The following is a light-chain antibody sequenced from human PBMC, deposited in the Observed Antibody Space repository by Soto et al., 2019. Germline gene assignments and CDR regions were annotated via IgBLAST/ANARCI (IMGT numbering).Light chain of an antibody. V-gene: IGLV1-47*01. CDR3: AAWDDSLSGVV. CDR2: RNN. Sequence: QSVLTQPPSASRTPGQTVTISCSGRFSNIGSNFIYWYQQLPGTAPKLLIYRNNERPSGVPDRFSASKSGTSASLAISGLRSEDEADYHCAAWDDSLSGVVFGGGTKLTVL. J-gene: IGLJ3*02. CDR1: FSNIGSNF.